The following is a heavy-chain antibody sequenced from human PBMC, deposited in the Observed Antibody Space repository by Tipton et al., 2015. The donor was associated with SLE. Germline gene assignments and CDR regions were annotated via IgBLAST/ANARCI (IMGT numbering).Heavy chain of an antibody. CDR1: GGSISSHY. Sequence: TLSLTCTVSGGSISSHYWSWIRQPPGKGLEWIGYIYYSGSTNYNPSLKSRVTISVDTSKNQFSLKLSSVTAADTAVYYCARQGTGTFCYWGQGTLVTVSS. J-gene: IGHJ4*02. CDR2: IYYSGST. V-gene: IGHV4-59*11. D-gene: IGHD1-1*01. CDR3: ARQGTGTFCY.